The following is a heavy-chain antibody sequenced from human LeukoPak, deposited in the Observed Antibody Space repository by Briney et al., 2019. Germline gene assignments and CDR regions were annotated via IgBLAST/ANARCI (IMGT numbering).Heavy chain of an antibody. Sequence: GGSLRLSCAASGFTFSSYSMNWVRQAPGKGLEWVSSISSSSSYIYYADSVKGRFTISRDNAKNSLYLQMNSLRAEDTAVYYCARAPGARSPDYGDYQLQGSRGQGTLVTVSS. D-gene: IGHD4-17*01. CDR3: ARAPGARSPDYGDYQLQGS. J-gene: IGHJ4*02. V-gene: IGHV3-21*01. CDR1: GFTFSSYS. CDR2: ISSSSSYI.